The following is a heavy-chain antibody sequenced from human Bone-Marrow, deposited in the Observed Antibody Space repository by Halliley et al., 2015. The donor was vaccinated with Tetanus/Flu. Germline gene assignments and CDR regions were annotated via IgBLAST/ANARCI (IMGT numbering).Heavy chain of an antibody. CDR2: VSASGGST. CDR3: TKNPPGGGGGCSDY. J-gene: IGHJ4*02. D-gene: IGHD2-15*01. V-gene: IGHV3-23*01. Sequence: VSGVSASGGSTFYAPSVRGRFPISKDNSKNTLYLEMNSLRVDDPAIYYCTKNPPGGGGGCSDYWGQGTLVTVSS.